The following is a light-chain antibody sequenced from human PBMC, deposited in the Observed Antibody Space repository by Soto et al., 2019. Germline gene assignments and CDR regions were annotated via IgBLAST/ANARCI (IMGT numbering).Light chain of an antibody. J-gene: IGKJ1*01. CDR3: QHAASPPKT. V-gene: IGKV3-20*01. CDR1: QSVSSY. CDR2: GAS. Sequence: EVVLTQSPATLCLSTGERATLSCRASQSVSSYLAWYQQKPGQAPRLLIYGASSRATGIPDRFSGSGSGTDLTLTIGILEPEDFAVYYCQHAASPPKTFAQGTKVDIK.